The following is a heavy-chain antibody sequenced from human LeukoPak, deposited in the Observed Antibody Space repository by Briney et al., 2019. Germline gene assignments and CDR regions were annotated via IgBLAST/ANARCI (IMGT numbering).Heavy chain of an antibody. V-gene: IGHV3-30*03. CDR2: VSFDGRDR. CDR3: ARGRVGSPRGGIDY. CDR1: GFNFNTYA. J-gene: IGHJ4*02. D-gene: IGHD1-26*01. Sequence: GGSLRLSCAVSGFNFNTYAMHWVRQAPGKGLEWVAVVSFDGRDRFYGDSVKGRFTISRDISKNTLFLQMNSLTNEDTATYYCARGRVGSPRGGIDYWGQGTLVTVSS.